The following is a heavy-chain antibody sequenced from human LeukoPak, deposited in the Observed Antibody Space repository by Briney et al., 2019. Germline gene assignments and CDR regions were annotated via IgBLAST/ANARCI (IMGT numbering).Heavy chain of an antibody. J-gene: IGHJ3*02. Sequence: GGSLRLSCATSGFNFRSYEMNWVRQAPGKGLELVSYISSSGNTIYDADSVKGRFTISRDNAKNSLFLQMHSLRAEDRAVYYCAREDDRGAFDIWGRGTMVTVSS. CDR3: AREDDRGAFDI. CDR1: GFNFRSYE. V-gene: IGHV3-48*03. CDR2: ISSSGNTI.